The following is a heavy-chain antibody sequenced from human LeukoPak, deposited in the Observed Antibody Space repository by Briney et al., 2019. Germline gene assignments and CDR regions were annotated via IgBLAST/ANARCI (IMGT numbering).Heavy chain of an antibody. V-gene: IGHV4-34*01. D-gene: IGHD2-8*01. CDR2: INHSGST. CDR3: ARGPPDIVLMVYATRWNWFDP. J-gene: IGHJ5*02. Sequence: SETLSLTCAVYGGSFSGYYWSWIRQPPGKGLEWIGEINHSGSTNYNPSLKSRVTISVDTSKNQFSLKLSSVTAAGTAVYYCARGPPDIVLMVYATRWNWFDPWGQGTLVTVSS. CDR1: GGSFSGYY.